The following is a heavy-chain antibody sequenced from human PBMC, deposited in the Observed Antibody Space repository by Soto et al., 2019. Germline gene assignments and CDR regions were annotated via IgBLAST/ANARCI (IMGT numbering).Heavy chain of an antibody. CDR2: IIPIFGTA. CDR1: GGTFSSYA. Sequence: SVKVSCKASGGTFSSYAISWVRQAPGQGLEWMGGIIPIFGTANYAQKFQGRVTITADESTSTAYMELSSLRSEDTAVYYCATFSPLGKGEEWLLSEYYYYGMDVWGQGTTVTVSS. J-gene: IGHJ6*02. D-gene: IGHD3-3*01. CDR3: ATFSPLGKGEEWLLSEYYYYGMDV. V-gene: IGHV1-69*13.